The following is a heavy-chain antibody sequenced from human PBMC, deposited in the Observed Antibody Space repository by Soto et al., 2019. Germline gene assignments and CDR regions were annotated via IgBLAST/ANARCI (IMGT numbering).Heavy chain of an antibody. Sequence: ASVKVSCKASGYTFTSYGISWVRQAPGQGLEWMGWISAYNGNTNYAQKLQGRVTMTTDTSTSTAYMELGSLRSDDTAVYYCAREGCSSTICYGGYYYYGMDFWGQGTTVNVSS. V-gene: IGHV1-18*01. CDR1: GYTFTSYG. D-gene: IGHD2-2*01. J-gene: IGHJ6*02. CDR2: ISAYNGNT. CDR3: AREGCSSTICYGGYYYYGMDF.